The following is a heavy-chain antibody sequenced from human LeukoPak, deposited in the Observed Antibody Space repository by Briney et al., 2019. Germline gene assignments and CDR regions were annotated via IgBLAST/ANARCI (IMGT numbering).Heavy chain of an antibody. CDR2: ITGTGGK. D-gene: IGHD2-15*01. CDR1: GFTLTNHG. V-gene: IGHV3-23*01. CDR3: AKDYCRDGNCPFPFLDS. Sequence: GGSLRLSCAVSGFTLTNHGVSWVRQASGKGLEWVSIITGTGGKYYGDSVKGRFVLSRDNSKNTVYMQMSSLRAEDTATYYCAKDYCRDGNCPFPFLDSWGQGTQVTVSS. J-gene: IGHJ4*02.